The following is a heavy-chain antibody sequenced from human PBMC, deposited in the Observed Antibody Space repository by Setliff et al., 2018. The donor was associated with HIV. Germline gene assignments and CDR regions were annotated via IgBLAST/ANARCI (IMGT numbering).Heavy chain of an antibody. CDR3: ARTSGDAYNYEGAFDV. V-gene: IGHV1-69*05. D-gene: IGHD5-12*01. J-gene: IGHJ3*01. Sequence: GASVKVSCKVSGDTFNNYGLNWVRQAPGQGLEWMGGIIPIFKSADYAQKFQGRVTITTDESTSTAYVDLSSLKSEDTAIYYCARTSGDAYNYEGAFDVWGQGTLVT. CDR2: IIPIFKSA. CDR1: GDTFNNYG.